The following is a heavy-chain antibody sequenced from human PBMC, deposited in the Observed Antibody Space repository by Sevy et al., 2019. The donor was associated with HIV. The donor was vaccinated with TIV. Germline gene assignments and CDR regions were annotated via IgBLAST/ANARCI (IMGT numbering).Heavy chain of an antibody. CDR1: GFTFSSYS. Sequence: GGSLRLSCAASGFTFSSYSMNWVRQAPGKGLEWVSSISSSSSYIYYADSVKGRLTISRDNAKNSLYLQMNSLRAEDTAVYYCARDRGSTSHYYYYGMDVWGQGTTVTVSS. CDR2: ISSSSSYI. CDR3: ARDRGSTSHYYYYGMDV. V-gene: IGHV3-21*01. J-gene: IGHJ6*02. D-gene: IGHD2-2*01.